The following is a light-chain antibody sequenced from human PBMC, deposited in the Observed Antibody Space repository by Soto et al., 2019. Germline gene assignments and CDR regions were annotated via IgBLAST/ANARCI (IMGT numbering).Light chain of an antibody. J-gene: IGLJ3*02. Sequence: QSVLTQPPSASETPGQGVTISCSGSSSNIGSNSVNWYQQLPGTAPKLLIYNNNDRPSGVPDRFSGSKSGTSASLAISGLQSEDEADYYCAAWDDSLNGPVFGGGTKVTVL. CDR2: NNN. CDR1: SSNIGSNS. V-gene: IGLV1-44*01. CDR3: AAWDDSLNGPV.